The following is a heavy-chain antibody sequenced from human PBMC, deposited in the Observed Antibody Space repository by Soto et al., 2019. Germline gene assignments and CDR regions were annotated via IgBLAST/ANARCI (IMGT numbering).Heavy chain of an antibody. V-gene: IGHV5-51*01. CDR2: VYPGDSDT. Sequence: PGESLKISCLVSGYSSTNYWVAWVRQLPGKGLEWMGIVYPGDSDTRYSPSFQGRVTISADNSISTAYLQWNSLKSSDTAMYYCARLIRTVWQESFDPWGQGTLVTVSS. CDR3: ARLIRTVWQESFDP. CDR1: GYSSTNYW. D-gene: IGHD6-13*01. J-gene: IGHJ5*02.